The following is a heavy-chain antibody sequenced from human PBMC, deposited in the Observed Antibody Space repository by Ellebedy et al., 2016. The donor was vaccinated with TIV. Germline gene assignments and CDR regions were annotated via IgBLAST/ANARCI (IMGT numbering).Heavy chain of an antibody. D-gene: IGHD5-12*01. CDR1: GFTFSSYG. CDR3: ASRFHVDSYYYGMDV. J-gene: IGHJ6*02. V-gene: IGHV3-48*02. Sequence: GGSLRLSCAASGFTFSSYGMHWVRQAPGKGLEWVSYISSSSSTIYYADSVKGRFTISRDNAKNSLYLQMNSLRDEDTAVYYCASRFHVDSYYYGMDVWGQGTTVTVSS. CDR2: ISSSSSTI.